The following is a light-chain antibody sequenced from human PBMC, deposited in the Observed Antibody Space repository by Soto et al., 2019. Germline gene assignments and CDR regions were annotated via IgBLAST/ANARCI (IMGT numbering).Light chain of an antibody. CDR1: RSVSSNY. CDR3: QQYYGSPGIT. Sequence: EIVLTQSPGTLSLSPGERATLSCRASRSVSSNYLAWYQQKPGQAPRLLIYGASSRATDIPDRFSGSGSGTDFTLTISRLEPEDFAVYYCQQYYGSPGITFGQGTRLEIK. J-gene: IGKJ5*01. CDR2: GAS. V-gene: IGKV3-20*01.